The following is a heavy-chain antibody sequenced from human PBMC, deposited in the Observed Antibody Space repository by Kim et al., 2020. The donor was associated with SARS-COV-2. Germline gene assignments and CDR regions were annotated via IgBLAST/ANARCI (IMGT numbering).Heavy chain of an antibody. V-gene: IGHV3-23*01. J-gene: IGHJ4*02. CDR1: GFTFSSYA. Sequence: GGSLRLSCAASGFTFSSYAMSWVRQAPGKGLEWVSAISGSGGSTYYADSVKGRFTISRDNSKNTLYLQMNSLRAEDTAVYYCAKDLPWTLVGETSTDYWGQGTLVTVSS. CDR2: ISGSGGST. D-gene: IGHD2-2*01. CDR3: AKDLPWTLVGETSTDY.